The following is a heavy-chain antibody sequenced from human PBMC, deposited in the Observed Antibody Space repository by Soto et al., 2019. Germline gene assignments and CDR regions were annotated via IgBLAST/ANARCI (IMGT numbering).Heavy chain of an antibody. CDR2: IIPIFGTA. D-gene: IGHD6-13*01. CDR1: GGTFSSCA. V-gene: IGHV1-69*12. CDR3: ARDRQQLVYRPWYFDL. Sequence: QVQLVQSGAEVKKPGSSVKVSCKASGGTFSSCAISWVRQAPGQGLEWMGGIIPIFGTANYAQKFQGRVTITADESTSTAYMELSSLRSEDTAVYYCARDRQQLVYRPWYFDLWGRGTLVTVSS. J-gene: IGHJ2*01.